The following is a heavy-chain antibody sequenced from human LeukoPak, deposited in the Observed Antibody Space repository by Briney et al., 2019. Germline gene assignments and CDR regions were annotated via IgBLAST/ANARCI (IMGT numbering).Heavy chain of an antibody. J-gene: IGHJ4*02. V-gene: IGHV3-7*03. CDR3: ARVSPQIAVAGHVDY. CDR1: GFTFSSYW. Sequence: GGSPKLSCAASGFTFSSYWMSWVRQAPGKGLEWVANIKQDGSEKYYVDSVKGRFTISRDNAKNSLYLQMNSLRAEDTAVYYCARVSPQIAVAGHVDYWGQGTLVTVS. CDR2: IKQDGSEK. D-gene: IGHD6-19*01.